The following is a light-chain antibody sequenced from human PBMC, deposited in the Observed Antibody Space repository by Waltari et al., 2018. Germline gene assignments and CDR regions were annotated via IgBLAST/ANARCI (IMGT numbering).Light chain of an antibody. CDR1: QSVSRA. V-gene: IGKV3-20*01. J-gene: IGKJ1*01. CDR2: GAS. Sequence: EIVLTQSPGTLSLSPGERVTLSCRASQSVSRALAWYQQKPGQAPRLLMYGASSRATGISDRVSGSGSWTDFSLTISRLDPEDFAVYYCQHYVRLPATFGQGTKVEIK. CDR3: QHYVRLPAT.